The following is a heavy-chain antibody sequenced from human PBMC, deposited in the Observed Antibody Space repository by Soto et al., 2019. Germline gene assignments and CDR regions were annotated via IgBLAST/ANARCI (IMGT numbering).Heavy chain of an antibody. D-gene: IGHD3-3*01. Sequence: QVQLQESGPGLVKPSETLSLTCTVSGGSISSYYWSWIRQPPGKGLEWIGYIYYSGSTNYNPSLKSRVTISVDTSKNQFSLKLSSVTAADTAVYYCARESITISGRPFDYWGQGTLVTVSS. CDR2: IYYSGST. V-gene: IGHV4-59*01. J-gene: IGHJ4*02. CDR1: GGSISSYY. CDR3: ARESITISGRPFDY.